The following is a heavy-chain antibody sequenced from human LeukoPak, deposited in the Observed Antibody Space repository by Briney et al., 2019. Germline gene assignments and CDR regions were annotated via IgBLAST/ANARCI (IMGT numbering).Heavy chain of an antibody. D-gene: IGHD2-21*01. V-gene: IGHV4-4*09. CDR2: IYTSGST. Sequence: SETLSLTCTVSGGSISSYYWSWIRQPPGKGLEWIGYIYTSGSTNYNPSLKSRVTISVDTSKNQFSLKLSSVTAADTAVYYCASGWGGPYYYYMDVWGKGTTVTVSS. CDR1: GGSISSYY. J-gene: IGHJ6*03. CDR3: ASGWGGPYYYYMDV.